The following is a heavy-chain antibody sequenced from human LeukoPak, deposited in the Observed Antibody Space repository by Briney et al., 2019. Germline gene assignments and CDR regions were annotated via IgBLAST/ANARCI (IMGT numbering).Heavy chain of an antibody. D-gene: IGHD4-17*01. Sequence: GGSLRLSCAASGFTFSSYDMNWVRQAPGKGLEWVSGISGSGTITYYADSVKGRFTISRDNSKNTLFLQMNSLRAEDRAVYYCAKARARDGSGDYGDDWGQGTLVTVSS. CDR1: GFTFSSYD. CDR2: ISGSGTIT. V-gene: IGHV3-23*01. CDR3: AKARARDGSGDYGDD. J-gene: IGHJ4*02.